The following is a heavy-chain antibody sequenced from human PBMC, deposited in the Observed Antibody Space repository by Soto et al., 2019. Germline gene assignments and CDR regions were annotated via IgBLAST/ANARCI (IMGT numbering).Heavy chain of an antibody. J-gene: IGHJ4*02. CDR2: INSDGSST. D-gene: IGHD6-19*01. V-gene: IGHV3-74*01. CDR3: ARDLGGWDLDY. Sequence: EVQLVESGGGLVQPGGSLGLSCAASGFPFSTYWWHWVRQPPGKGLGWVSRINSDGSSTGYAHSVKGRFTISRDNAKNTLYLQMNSLRAEDTAVYYCARDLGGWDLDYWGQGTLVTVSS. CDR1: GFPFSTYW.